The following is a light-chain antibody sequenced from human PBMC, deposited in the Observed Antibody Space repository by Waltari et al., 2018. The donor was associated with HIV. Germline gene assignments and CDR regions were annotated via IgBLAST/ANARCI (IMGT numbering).Light chain of an antibody. V-gene: IGLV10-54*04. CDR3: SAWDSSLSAVV. Sequence: QAGLTQPPSVSKGLRQTATLTCTGNSNNVGNQGAAWLQQHQGHPPKLLSYRNNNRPSGISERSSASRSGNTASLTITGLQPEDEADYYCSAWDSSLSAVVFGGGTKLTVL. J-gene: IGLJ2*01. CDR2: RNN. CDR1: SNNVGNQG.